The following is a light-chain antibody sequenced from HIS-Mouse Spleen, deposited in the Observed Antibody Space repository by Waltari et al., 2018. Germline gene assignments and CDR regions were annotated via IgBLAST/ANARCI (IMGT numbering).Light chain of an antibody. J-gene: IGLJ2*01. V-gene: IGLV2-14*03. CDR2: DVS. Sequence: QSALTQPASVSGSPGQSTTTSCTVTRSAVCGSHYVSWYQPHPGKAPKLMIYDVSNRPSVVSNRFSGSKSGNTASLTISGLQAEDEADYYCSSYTSSSTEVFGGGTKLTVL. CDR3: SSYTSSSTEV. CDR1: RSAVCGSHY.